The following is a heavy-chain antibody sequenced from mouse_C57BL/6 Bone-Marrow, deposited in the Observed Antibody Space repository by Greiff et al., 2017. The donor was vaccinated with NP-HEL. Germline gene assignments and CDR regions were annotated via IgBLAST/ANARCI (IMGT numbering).Heavy chain of an antibody. CDR1: GFSLTSYG. Sequence: QVQLQQSGPGLVQPSQSLSITCTASGFSLTSYGVHWVRQSPGKGLEWLGVIWSGGSTAYNAAFISSLTISKDNSKSQVFFKMNSLQADDTALYSCAGNIGHVGFAYWGQGTLVTVSA. V-gene: IGHV2-2*01. J-gene: IGHJ3*01. D-gene: IGHD6-1*01. CDR2: IWSGGST. CDR3: AGNIGHVGFAY.